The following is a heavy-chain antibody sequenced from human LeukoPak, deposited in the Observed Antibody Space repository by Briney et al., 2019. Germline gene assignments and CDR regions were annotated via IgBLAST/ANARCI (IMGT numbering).Heavy chain of an antibody. CDR2: MNPNSGNT. J-gene: IGHJ6*02. Sequence: ASVKASCKASGYIFGNYDINWVRQATGQGLEWLGWMNPNSGNTGYARKFQGRVAFTGDTSTSTAYMELSSLTSEDTAVYSCARGRAGYNSYYYGMDVWGQGTTVSVSS. V-gene: IGHV1-8*03. D-gene: IGHD5-24*01. CDR1: GYIFGNYD. CDR3: ARGRAGYNSYYYGMDV.